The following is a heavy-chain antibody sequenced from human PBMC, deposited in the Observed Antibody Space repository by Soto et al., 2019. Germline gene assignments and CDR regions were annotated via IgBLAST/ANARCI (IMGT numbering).Heavy chain of an antibody. CDR2: IWYDGSNK. D-gene: IGHD4-4*01. CDR3: ARDTWDTVTTRSPSTGYFDY. V-gene: IGHV3-33*01. Sequence: QVQLVESGGGVVQPGRSLRLSCAASGFTFSSYGMHWVRQAPGKGLEWVAVIWYDGSNKYYADSVKGRFTISRDNSKNTLYLQMNSLRAEDTAVYYCARDTWDTVTTRSPSTGYFDYWGQGTLVTVSS. CDR1: GFTFSSYG. J-gene: IGHJ4*02.